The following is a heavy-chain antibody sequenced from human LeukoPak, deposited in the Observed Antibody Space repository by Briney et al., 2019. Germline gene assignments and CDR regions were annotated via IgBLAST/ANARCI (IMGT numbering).Heavy chain of an antibody. CDR3: VKGRFDSGSFLLDDAFDI. CDR1: GFNSDKYA. J-gene: IGHJ3*02. V-gene: IGHV3-9*02. Sequence: GGSLRLSCAASGFNSDKYAMHWVRQAPGKGLEWVSSISWNSDNIDYADSVKGRFTISRDNAKNSLYLEMNSLRAEDTALYYCVKGRFDSGSFLLDDAFDIWGQGTMVTVSS. D-gene: IGHD6-19*01. CDR2: ISWNSDNI.